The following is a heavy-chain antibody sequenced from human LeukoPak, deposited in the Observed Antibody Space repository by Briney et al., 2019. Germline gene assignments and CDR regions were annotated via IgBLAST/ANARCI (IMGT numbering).Heavy chain of an antibody. V-gene: IGHV4-4*07. D-gene: IGHD2/OR15-2a*01. CDR1: GASISNYF. CDR2: IHASAST. J-gene: IGHJ3*01. Sequence: PSETLSLTCSVSGASISNYFWSWLRLPAGKGLEWIGRIHASASTEYNPSLKSRVTMSVDTSKNQLSLKLTSVTAADTAVYFCARDDNSTYSDDAFDFWGQGTLVTVSS. CDR3: ARDDNSTYSDDAFDF.